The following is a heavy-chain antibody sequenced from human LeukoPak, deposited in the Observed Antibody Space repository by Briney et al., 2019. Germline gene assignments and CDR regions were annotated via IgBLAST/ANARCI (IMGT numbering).Heavy chain of an antibody. CDR2: IYYSGST. D-gene: IGHD5-18*01. V-gene: IGHV4-59*01. CDR1: GGSISSYY. CDR3: ARERVRGYSFGYFSAFYI. Sequence: SETLSLTCTVSGGSISSYYWSWIRQPPGKGLEWIGYIYYSGSTNYNPSLKSRVTISVDTSKNQFSLKLSSVTAADTAVYYCARERVRGYSFGYFSAFYISGPRAMGTLSS. J-gene: IGHJ3*02.